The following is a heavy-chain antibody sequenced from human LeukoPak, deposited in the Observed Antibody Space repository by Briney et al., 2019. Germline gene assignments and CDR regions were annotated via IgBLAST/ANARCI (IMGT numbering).Heavy chain of an antibody. CDR1: GGSISSYY. Sequence: SETLSLTCTVSGGSISSYYWSWIRQPPGKGLEWIGYIYNSGSTNYNPSLKSRVTISVDTSKNQFSLKLSSVTAADTAVYYCARGRAPPGYWGQGTLVTVSS. CDR3: ARGRAPPGY. D-gene: IGHD3-10*01. CDR2: IYNSGST. V-gene: IGHV4-59*01. J-gene: IGHJ4*02.